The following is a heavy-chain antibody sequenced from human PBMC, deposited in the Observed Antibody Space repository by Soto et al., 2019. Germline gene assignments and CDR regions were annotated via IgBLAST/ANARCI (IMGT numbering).Heavy chain of an antibody. D-gene: IGHD6-19*01. CDR3: AKEKRNSSGSGDY. J-gene: IGHJ4*02. V-gene: IGHV3-23*01. Sequence: EVQLLESGGGLIQPGGSLRLSCAASGFTFSSYAMSWVRQAPGKGLEWVSSISGSGGSTYYADSVKGRFTISRDNSKNTLYLQMNSQSAEDTVVYYCAKEKRNSSGSGDYWGQGTLVTVS. CDR2: ISGSGGST. CDR1: GFTFSSYA.